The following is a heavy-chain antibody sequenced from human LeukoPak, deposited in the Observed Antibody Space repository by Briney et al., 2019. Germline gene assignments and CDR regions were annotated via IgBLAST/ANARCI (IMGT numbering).Heavy chain of an antibody. D-gene: IGHD1-26*01. CDR2: IYYSGST. J-gene: IGHJ5*02. CDR1: GGSISSHY. Sequence: SSETLSLTCTVSGGSISSHYWSWIRQPPGKGLEWIGYIYYSGSTNYNPSLKSRVTISVDTSKNQFSLKLSSVTAADTAVYYCAREGLGGSYFNWLDPWGQGTLVTVSS. V-gene: IGHV4-59*11. CDR3: AREGLGGSYFNWLDP.